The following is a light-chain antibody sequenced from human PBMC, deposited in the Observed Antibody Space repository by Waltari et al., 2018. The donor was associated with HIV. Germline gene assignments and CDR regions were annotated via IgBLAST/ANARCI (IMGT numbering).Light chain of an antibody. Sequence: QSALTQPASVSGSPGQSITISSTGTSSDVASYNLVSWYPHHPGKAPKVMIYAVTKRPSGVSDRFSGSKSGNTASLTISGLQAEDEADYYCCSYAGTSTYVFGTGTKVTVL. J-gene: IGLJ1*01. V-gene: IGLV2-23*02. CDR3: CSYAGTSTYV. CDR2: AVT. CDR1: SSDVASYNL.